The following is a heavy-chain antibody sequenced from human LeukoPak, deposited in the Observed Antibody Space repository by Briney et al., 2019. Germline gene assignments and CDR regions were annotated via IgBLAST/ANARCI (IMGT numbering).Heavy chain of an antibody. J-gene: IGHJ4*02. CDR2: INSNGGST. CDR3: ATASAAYGDYNFDY. D-gene: IGHD4-17*01. Sequence: GGSLRLSCAASAFTFSSYAMHWVRQTPGKGLEYVSGINSNGGSTHYANSVKGRFTISRDNSKHTLYLQMGSLRTEDMAVYYCATASAAYGDYNFDYWGQGTLVTVSS. V-gene: IGHV3-64*01. CDR1: AFTFSSYA.